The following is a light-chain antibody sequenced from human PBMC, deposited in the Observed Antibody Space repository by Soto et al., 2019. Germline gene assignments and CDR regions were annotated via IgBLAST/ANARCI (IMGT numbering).Light chain of an antibody. CDR3: QQRSNWPLT. V-gene: IGKV3-11*01. Sequence: EIVLTQSPATLSLSPGERATLSCRASQSVDIYLAWYQEKPGQAPRLLIYDASNRATGIPARFSGSGSGTDFTLPISSLEPEDFAVYYCQQRSNWPLTFGGGTKVEIK. J-gene: IGKJ4*01. CDR1: QSVDIY. CDR2: DAS.